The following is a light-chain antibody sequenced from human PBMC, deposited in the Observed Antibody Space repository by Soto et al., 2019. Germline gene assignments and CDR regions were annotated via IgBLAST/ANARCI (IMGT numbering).Light chain of an antibody. Sequence: SASVGDRVTITCRASQSITIWLAWYQQKPGKAPKLLIFDASSLESGVPSRFSGSGSGTEFTLTISSLQPDDFATYYCQHYNSYSWTFGQGTKVDIK. J-gene: IGKJ1*01. CDR2: DAS. V-gene: IGKV1-5*01. CDR3: QHYNSYSWT. CDR1: QSITIW.